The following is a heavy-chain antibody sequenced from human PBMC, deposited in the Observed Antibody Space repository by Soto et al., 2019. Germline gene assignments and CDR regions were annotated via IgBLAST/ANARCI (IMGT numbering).Heavy chain of an antibody. V-gene: IGHV4-61*01. Sequence: SETLSLTCTVSGGSVSSGSYYWSWIRQPPGKGLEWIGYIYYSGSTNYNPSLKSRVTISVDTSKNQFSLKLSSVTAADTAVYYCARDPRPKYSSSSDGFDYWGQGTLVTVSS. D-gene: IGHD6-6*01. CDR2: IYYSGST. J-gene: IGHJ4*02. CDR3: ARDPRPKYSSSSDGFDY. CDR1: GGSVSSGSYY.